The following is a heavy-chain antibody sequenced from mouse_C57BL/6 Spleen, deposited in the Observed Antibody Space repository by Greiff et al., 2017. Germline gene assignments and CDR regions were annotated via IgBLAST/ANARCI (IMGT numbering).Heavy chain of an antibody. V-gene: IGHV1-52*01. CDR2: IDPSDSET. Sequence: VQLQQPGAELVRPGSSVKLSCKASGYTFTSYWMHWVKQRPIQGLEWIGNIDPSDSETHYNQKFKDKATLTVDKSSSTAYMQLSSLTSEDSAVYYCARGGDSSYFDYWGQGTTLTVSS. CDR3: ARGGDSSYFDY. CDR1: GYTFTSYW. D-gene: IGHD2-12*01. J-gene: IGHJ2*01.